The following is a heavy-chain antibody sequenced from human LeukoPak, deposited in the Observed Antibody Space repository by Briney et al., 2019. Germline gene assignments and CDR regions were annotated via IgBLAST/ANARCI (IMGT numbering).Heavy chain of an antibody. Sequence: PSETLSLTCAVYGESFSGYYWTWIRQSPGKGLQWIGEINHRGVANYNPSLKSRGTISVDTSKNQFSLRLSSVSAADTAVYYCVRGNVDSHILTGSFYYFDYWGQGTLVAVSS. CDR2: INHRGVA. J-gene: IGHJ4*02. CDR1: GESFSGYY. V-gene: IGHV4-34*01. D-gene: IGHD3-9*01. CDR3: VRGNVDSHILTGSFYYFDY.